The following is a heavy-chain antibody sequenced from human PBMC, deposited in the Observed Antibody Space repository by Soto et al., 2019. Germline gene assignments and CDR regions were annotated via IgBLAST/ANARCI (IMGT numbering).Heavy chain of an antibody. CDR3: ARDVLSRASGPPDS. V-gene: IGHV3-9*01. D-gene: IGHD3-10*01. Sequence: GGSMRLSCAASGFTFDDYAMHWVRQAPGKGLEWVTGISWNSDTIGYADSVKGRFTISRDNAKNSLYLQMNSLRAEDTAFYYCARDVLSRASGPPDSWGQGTLVTVSS. CDR1: GFTFDDYA. J-gene: IGHJ4*02. CDR2: ISWNSDTI.